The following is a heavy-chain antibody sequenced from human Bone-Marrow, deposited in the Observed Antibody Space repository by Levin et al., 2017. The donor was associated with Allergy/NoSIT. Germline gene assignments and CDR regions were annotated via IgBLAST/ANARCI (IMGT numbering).Heavy chain of an antibody. V-gene: IGHV1-2*02. CDR1: GYTFSVYW. J-gene: IGHJ5*02. D-gene: IGHD3-22*01. CDR2: IIPNSGGT. CDR3: TRGLMIGASKMFDL. Sequence: ASVKVSCKASGYTFSVYWIHWVRHAPGEGLEWMGWIIPNSGGTNYAQKFQGRVTMTRDTSITTVYMELTGLTSDDAAVYYCTRGLMIGASKMFDLWGQGTLVTVSS.